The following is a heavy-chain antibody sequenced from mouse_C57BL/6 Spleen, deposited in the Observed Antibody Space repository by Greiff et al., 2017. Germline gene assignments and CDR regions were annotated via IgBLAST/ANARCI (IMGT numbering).Heavy chain of an antibody. Sequence: QVQLPQSGPELVTPGASVKLSCKASGYTFTSYDINWVKQRPGQGLEWIGWIYPRDGSTKYNEKFKGKATLTVDTSSSTAYMELHSLTSEDSAVYFCAKNGDDGISYYYFDYWGQGTTLTVSS. CDR3: AKNGDDGISYYYFDY. CDR2: IYPRDGST. D-gene: IGHD1-1*01. CDR1: GYTFTSYD. J-gene: IGHJ2*01. V-gene: IGHV1-85*01.